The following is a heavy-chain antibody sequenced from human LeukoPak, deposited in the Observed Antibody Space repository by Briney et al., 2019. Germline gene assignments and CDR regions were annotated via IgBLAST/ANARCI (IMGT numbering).Heavy chain of an antibody. CDR3: ARNRIVGASNWFDP. CDR1: GFTFSSYA. V-gene: IGHV3-30-3*01. D-gene: IGHD1-26*01. CDR2: ISYDGSNK. J-gene: IGHJ5*02. Sequence: GGSLRLSCAASGFTFSSYAMHWVRQAPGKGLEWVAVISYDGSNKYYADSVKGRFTISRDNSKNTLYLHMNSLRAEDTAVYYCARNRIVGASNWFDPWGPGTLVTVSS.